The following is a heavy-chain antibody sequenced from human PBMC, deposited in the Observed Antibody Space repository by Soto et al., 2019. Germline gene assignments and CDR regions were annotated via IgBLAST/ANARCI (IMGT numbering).Heavy chain of an antibody. J-gene: IGHJ6*02. CDR2: ISSSSSYI. CDR3: ARDRGTYYDFWSGYSAGYYYYGMDV. Sequence: GGSLRLSCAASGFTFSSYSMNWVRQAPGKGLEWVSSISSSSSYIYYADSVKGRFTISRDNAKNSLYLQMNSLRAEDTAVYYCARDRGTYYDFWSGYSAGYYYYGMDVWGQGTTVTVSS. V-gene: IGHV3-21*01. D-gene: IGHD3-3*01. CDR1: GFTFSSYS.